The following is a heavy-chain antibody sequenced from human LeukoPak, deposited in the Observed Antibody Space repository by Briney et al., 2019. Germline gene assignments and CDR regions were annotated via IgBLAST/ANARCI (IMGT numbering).Heavy chain of an antibody. V-gene: IGHV4-39*01. CDR2: IYYSGST. Sequence: SETLSLTCTVSGGSISSSSYYWGWIRQPPGKGLEWIGSIYYSGSTYYNPSLKSRVTISVDTSRNQFSLKLSPVTAADTAVYYCARRVGPNYYYYYMDVWGKGTTVTVS. J-gene: IGHJ6*03. CDR3: ARRVGPNYYYYYMDV. CDR1: GGSISSSSYY. D-gene: IGHD1-26*01.